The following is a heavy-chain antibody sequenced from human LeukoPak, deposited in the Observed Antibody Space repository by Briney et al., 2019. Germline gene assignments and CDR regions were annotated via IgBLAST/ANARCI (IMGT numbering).Heavy chain of an antibody. CDR1: GFTFSSHG. V-gene: IGHV3-33*01. J-gene: IGHJ4*02. Sequence: GGSLLLSCVASGFTFSSHGMHWVRQPPGKGLEWVAVIWYDGSHRYYPDSVKGRFTISRDNSKNTLFLQMDSLRVDDTAVYYCVRDNAAADGALDYWGQGSLVTVSS. D-gene: IGHD5-24*01. CDR2: IWYDGSHR. CDR3: VRDNAAADGALDY.